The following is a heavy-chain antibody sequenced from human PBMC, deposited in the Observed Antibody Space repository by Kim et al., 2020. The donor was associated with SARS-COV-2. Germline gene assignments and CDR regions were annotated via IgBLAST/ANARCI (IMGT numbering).Heavy chain of an antibody. CDR3: ARHIDYGDYVFGY. V-gene: IGHV4-39*01. D-gene: IGHD4-17*01. Sequence: YNPSLKSRVTISVDTSKNQFSLKLSSVTAADTAVYYCARHIDYGDYVFGYWGQGTLVTVSS. J-gene: IGHJ4*02.